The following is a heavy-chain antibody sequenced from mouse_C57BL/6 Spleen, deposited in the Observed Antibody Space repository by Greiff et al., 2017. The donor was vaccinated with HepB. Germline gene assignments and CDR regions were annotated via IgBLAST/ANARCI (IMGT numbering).Heavy chain of an antibody. CDR3: ARDSDGYSYYFDY. D-gene: IGHD2-3*01. V-gene: IGHV5-4*01. CDR1: GFTFSSYA. J-gene: IGHJ2*01. Sequence: EVMLVESGGGLVKPGGSLKLSCAASGFTFSSYAMSWVRQTPEKRLEWVATISDGGSYTYYPDNVKGRFTISRDNAKNNLYLQMSHLKSEDTAMYYCARDSDGYSYYFDYWGQGTTLTVSS. CDR2: ISDGGSYT.